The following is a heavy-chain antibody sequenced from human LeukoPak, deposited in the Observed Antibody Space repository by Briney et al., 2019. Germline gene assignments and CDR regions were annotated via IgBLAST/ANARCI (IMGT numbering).Heavy chain of an antibody. Sequence: GGSLRLSCAASGFTFSHYAMSWVRQTPGKGLEWVSTIKARGDNTYYADSVKGRFTISRDNYENTLYLQMNTLRAEDTAVYYCARVDVPLFDYWGQGTLVTVSS. CDR1: GFTFSHYA. CDR3: ARVDVPLFDY. CDR2: IKARGDNT. J-gene: IGHJ4*02. V-gene: IGHV3-23*01. D-gene: IGHD3-16*01.